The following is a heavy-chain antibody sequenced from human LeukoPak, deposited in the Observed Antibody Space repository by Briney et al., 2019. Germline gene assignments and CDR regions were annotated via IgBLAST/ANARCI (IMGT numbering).Heavy chain of an antibody. CDR3: ARHYESSGYYYFDY. D-gene: IGHD3-22*01. J-gene: IGHJ4*02. CDR1: GFTFNTYW. V-gene: IGHV3-7*01. CDR2: IKEDGSRN. Sequence: GGSLRLSCVASGFTFNTYWMSWVRRAPGKGLEWVANIKEDGSRNNFVDSMKGRFAISRDNAKNSLYLQMNSLRAEDTAVYFCARHYESSGYYYFDYWGQGALVTVSS.